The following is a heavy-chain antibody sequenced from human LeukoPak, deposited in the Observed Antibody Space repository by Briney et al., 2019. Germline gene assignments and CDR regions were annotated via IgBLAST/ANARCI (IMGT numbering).Heavy chain of an antibody. V-gene: IGHV3-23*01. CDR3: ANAYGFGVFYGMDV. J-gene: IGHJ6*02. Sequence: GGSLRLSCAASGFTFSSYAMSWVRQAPGKGLEWVSAISGSGGSTYYADSVKGRFTISRDNSKNTLYLQMNSLRAEDTAVYYCANAYGFGVFYGMDVWGQGTTVTVSS. CDR2: ISGSGGST. CDR1: GFTFSSYA. D-gene: IGHD3-10*01.